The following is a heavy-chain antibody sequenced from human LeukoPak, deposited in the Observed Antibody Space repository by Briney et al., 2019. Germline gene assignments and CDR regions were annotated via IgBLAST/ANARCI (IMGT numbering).Heavy chain of an antibody. CDR2: IIPILGIA. CDR1: GGTFSSYA. Sequence: SVKVSCKASGGTFSSYAISWVRQAPGQGLEWMGRIIPILGIANYAQKFQGRVTITADKSTSTAYMELSSLRSEDTAVCYCAQNLGILTGATDYYGMDVWGQGTTVTVSS. CDR3: AQNLGILTGATDYYGMDV. V-gene: IGHV1-69*04. J-gene: IGHJ6*02. D-gene: IGHD3-9*01.